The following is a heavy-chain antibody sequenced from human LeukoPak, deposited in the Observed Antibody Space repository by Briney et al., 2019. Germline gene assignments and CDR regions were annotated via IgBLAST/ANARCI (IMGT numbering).Heavy chain of an antibody. CDR3: VTNKDIVVVPAASGDY. J-gene: IGHJ4*02. CDR1: GFTFSSYA. Sequence: PRGSLRLSCAASGFTFSSYAMSWVRQAPGKGLEWVSAISGSGGSTYYADSVKGRFTISRDNSKNTLYLQMNSLRAEDTAVYYCVTNKDIVVVPAASGDYWGQGTLVTVSS. D-gene: IGHD2-2*01. CDR2: ISGSGGST. V-gene: IGHV3-23*01.